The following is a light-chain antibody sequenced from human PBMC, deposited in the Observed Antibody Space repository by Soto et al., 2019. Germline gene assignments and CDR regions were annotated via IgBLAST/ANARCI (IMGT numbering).Light chain of an antibody. CDR2: GAS. Sequence: EIVMTQSPATLSVSPGERATLSCRASQSVSSNLAWYQQKPGQAPRLLIYGASTRATGLPARFSGSGSGTEFPLTISSLQSEDFALYYCQQYNNWPLTFGGGTKVEIK. CDR1: QSVSSN. J-gene: IGKJ4*01. V-gene: IGKV3-15*01. CDR3: QQYNNWPLT.